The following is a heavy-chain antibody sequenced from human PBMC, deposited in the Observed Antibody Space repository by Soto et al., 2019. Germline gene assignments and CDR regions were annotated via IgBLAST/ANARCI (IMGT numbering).Heavy chain of an antibody. V-gene: IGHV4-59*01. CDR3: ARGGSSGWYLWWFDP. D-gene: IGHD6-19*01. CDR1: GGSISSYY. J-gene: IGHJ5*02. CDR2: IYYGGST. Sequence: SETLSLTCTVSGGSISSYYWSWIRQPPGKGLEWIGYIYYGGSTNYNPSLKSRVTISVDTSKNQFSLKLSSVTAADTAVYYCARGGSSGWYLWWFDPWGQGTLVTVSS.